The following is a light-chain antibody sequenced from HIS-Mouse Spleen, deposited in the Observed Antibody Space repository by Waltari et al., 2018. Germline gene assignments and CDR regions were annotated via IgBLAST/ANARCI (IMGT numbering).Light chain of an antibody. J-gene: IGKJ2*01. CDR1: QSVSSY. V-gene: IGKV3-11*01. Sequence: EIVLTQSPATLSLSPGERATLSCRASQSVSSYLAWYQQKPGQAPRILLYDASSRATGIPARFSGSGSGTEFTLTISSLEPEDFAVYYCQQRSNWPYTFGQGTKLEI. CDR2: DAS. CDR3: QQRSNWPYT.